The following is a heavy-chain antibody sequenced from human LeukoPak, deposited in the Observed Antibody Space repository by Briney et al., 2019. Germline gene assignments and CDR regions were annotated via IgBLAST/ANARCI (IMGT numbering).Heavy chain of an antibody. D-gene: IGHD3-10*01. V-gene: IGHV4-59*01. CDR3: ASNYYGSGSYFVY. CDR2: IYYSGST. Sequence: TSETLSLTCTVSGGSISSYYWSWIRQPPGKGLEWIGYIYYSGSTNYNPSLKSRVTISVDTSKNQFSLKLGSVTAADTAVYYCASNYYGSGSYFVYWGQGTLVTVSS. CDR1: GGSISSYY. J-gene: IGHJ4*02.